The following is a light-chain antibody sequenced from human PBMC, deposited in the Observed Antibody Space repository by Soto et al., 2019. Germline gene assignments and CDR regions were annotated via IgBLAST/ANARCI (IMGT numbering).Light chain of an antibody. Sequence: EIRMTQSPGTLSVSPGERATLSCRAAQGVTTNFAWYQQKSGQSPRLLIYDVSNRATGVPARFSGSGSETDFTLTISGLRSEDSAVYFCKQYNNWPFSFGQGTRLEI. V-gene: IGKV3-15*01. CDR3: KQYNNWPFS. J-gene: IGKJ5*01. CDR2: DVS. CDR1: QGVTTN.